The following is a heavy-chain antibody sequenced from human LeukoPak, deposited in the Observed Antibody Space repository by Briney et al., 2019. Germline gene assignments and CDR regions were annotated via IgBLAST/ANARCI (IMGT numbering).Heavy chain of an antibody. CDR1: GGSISSYY. CDR3: ARDSGSYYGVSDYYYYYMDV. CDR2: MYTSVTT. D-gene: IGHD1-26*01. J-gene: IGHJ6*03. V-gene: IGHV4-4*09. Sequence: SETLSLTCTVSGGSISSYYWSWIRQPPGKGLEWIGSMYTSVTTKYNPSLKSRATISVDTSKNQFSLNLTSVTAADTAVYYCARDSGSYYGVSDYYYYYMDVWGKGTTVTVSS.